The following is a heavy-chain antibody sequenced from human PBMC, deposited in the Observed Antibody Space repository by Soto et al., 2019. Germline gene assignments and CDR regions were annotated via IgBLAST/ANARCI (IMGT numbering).Heavy chain of an antibody. J-gene: IGHJ5*02. CDR3: AKTFFSGSGSYRGWFDP. V-gene: IGHV3-23*01. CDR2: ISGSGDNT. Sequence: GGSLRLSCAASGFMFSSYAMTWVRQAPGKGLEWVSVISGSGDNTYYADSVKGRFTISRDGSKDTLYLQMNSLRADDTAVYYCAKTFFSGSGSYRGWFDPWGQGTQVTVSS. D-gene: IGHD3-10*01. CDR1: GFMFSSYA.